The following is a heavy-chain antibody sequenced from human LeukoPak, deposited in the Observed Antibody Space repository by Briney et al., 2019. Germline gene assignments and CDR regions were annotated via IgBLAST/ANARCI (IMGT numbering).Heavy chain of an antibody. D-gene: IGHD3-3*01. J-gene: IGHJ6*03. CDR3: ARDRYDFWSGRGYMDV. V-gene: IGHV3-53*01. CDR1: GFTVSSNY. Sequence: GGSLRLSCAASGFTVSSNYMSWVRQAPGKGLEWVSVIYSGGSTYYADSVKGLFTISRDNSKNTLYLQMNSLRAEDTAVYYCARDRYDFWSGRGYMDVWGKGTTVTVSS. CDR2: IYSGGST.